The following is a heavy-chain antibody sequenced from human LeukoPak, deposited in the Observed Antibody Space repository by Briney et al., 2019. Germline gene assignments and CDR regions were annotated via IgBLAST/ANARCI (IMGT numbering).Heavy chain of an antibody. CDR2: IYHSGGT. V-gene: IGHV4-38-2*01. CDR1: GYSISSGYY. Sequence: SETLSLTCAVSGYSISSGYYWGWIRQPPGKGLEWIGSIYHSGGTYYNPSPKSRVTISVDTSKNQFSLKLSSVTAADTAVYYCARLYYDFWSGYYTVIPEPGYYFDYWGQGTLVTVSS. CDR3: ARLYYDFWSGYYTVIPEPGYYFDY. J-gene: IGHJ4*02. D-gene: IGHD3-3*01.